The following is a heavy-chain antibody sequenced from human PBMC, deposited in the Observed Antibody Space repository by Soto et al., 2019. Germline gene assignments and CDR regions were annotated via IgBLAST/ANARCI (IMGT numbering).Heavy chain of an antibody. V-gene: IGHV4-31*03. D-gene: IGHD6-13*01. CDR3: ARDVNSSPNYFDY. CDR2: IYYSGST. CDR1: GGSISSGGYY. J-gene: IGHJ4*02. Sequence: SETLSLTCTVSGGSISSGGYYWSWIRQHPGKGLEWIGYIYYSGSTYYNPSLKSRVTISVDTPKNQFSLKLSSVTAADTAVYYCARDVNSSPNYFDYWGQGTLVTVSS.